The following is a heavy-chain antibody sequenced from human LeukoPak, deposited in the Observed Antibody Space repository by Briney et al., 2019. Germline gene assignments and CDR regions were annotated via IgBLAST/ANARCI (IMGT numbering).Heavy chain of an antibody. CDR1: GFTFSSYW. D-gene: IGHD3-10*01. Sequence: GGSLRLSCAASGFTFSSYWMSWVRQTSGKGLEWVGRIRNKANSYATAYAASVKGRFTISGDDSKNTAYLQMNSLKSEDTAVYYCARHAASGGSGVDYWGQGTLVTVSS. V-gene: IGHV3-73*01. CDR2: IRNKANSYAT. J-gene: IGHJ4*02. CDR3: ARHAASGGSGVDY.